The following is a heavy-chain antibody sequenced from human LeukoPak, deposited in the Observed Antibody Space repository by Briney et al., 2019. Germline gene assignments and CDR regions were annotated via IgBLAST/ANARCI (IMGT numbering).Heavy chain of an antibody. V-gene: IGHV3-21*01. CDR1: GFTFSSYS. D-gene: IGHD6-13*01. CDR2: ISSSSSYI. Sequence: GGSLRLSCAASGFTFSSYSMNWVRQAPGKGLEWVSSISSSSSYIYYADSVKGRCTISRDNAKNSLYLQMNSLRAEDTAVYYCACSGYSSSWYSDYWGQGTLVTVSS. J-gene: IGHJ4*02. CDR3: ACSGYSSSWYSDY.